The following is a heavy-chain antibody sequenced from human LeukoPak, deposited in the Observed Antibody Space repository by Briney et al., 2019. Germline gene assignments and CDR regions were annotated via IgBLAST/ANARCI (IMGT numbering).Heavy chain of an antibody. V-gene: IGHV3-7*03. Sequence: GGSLRLSCAASEFTFSSYSMNWALQAPGKGLEWVASINHNGNVNYYVDSVKGRFTISRDNAKNSLYLQMSNLRAEDTAVYFCARGGGLDVWGQGATVTVSS. CDR1: EFTFSSYS. J-gene: IGHJ6*02. CDR3: ARGGGLDV. CDR2: INHNGNVN. D-gene: IGHD3-16*01.